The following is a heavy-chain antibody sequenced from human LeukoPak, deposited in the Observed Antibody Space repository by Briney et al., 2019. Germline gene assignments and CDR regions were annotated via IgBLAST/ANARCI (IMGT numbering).Heavy chain of an antibody. V-gene: IGHV3-23*01. CDR1: GFTFSSFA. CDR3: AEVGSLRGTSSPDY. CDR2: ITHDAETT. D-gene: IGHD6-6*01. J-gene: IGHJ4*02. Sequence: PGASLRLSCVDSGFTFSSFAMSWVRQAPGKGLDWVSSITHDAETTLYADSVKGRFTISRDNSKNTLYLQMNSLRDDDTAIYYCAEVGSLRGTSSPDYWGQGTLVTVSS.